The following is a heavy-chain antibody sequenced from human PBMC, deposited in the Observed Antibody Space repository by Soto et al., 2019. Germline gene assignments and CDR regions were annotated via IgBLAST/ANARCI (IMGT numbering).Heavy chain of an antibody. D-gene: IGHD3-10*01. CDR3: ARDRKLVIPGNYYYYGMDV. Sequence: SETLSLTCSVSGGSIRDYFWTWIRQPPGKGLEWIGYISSTGTINYNSSLKSRVTISLDTSRNLFSLKLSSVTPADTAVYFRARDRKLVIPGNYYYYGMDVWGQGTTVTVSS. J-gene: IGHJ6*02. CDR2: ISSTGTI. CDR1: GGSIRDYF. V-gene: IGHV4-59*01.